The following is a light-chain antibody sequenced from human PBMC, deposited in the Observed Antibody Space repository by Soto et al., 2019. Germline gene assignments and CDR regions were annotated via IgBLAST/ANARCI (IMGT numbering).Light chain of an antibody. J-gene: IGLJ1*01. V-gene: IGLV1-44*01. Sequence: QSVLAQPPSASGTPGQRVTISCSGSRSNVGSNPVNWYQRLPGAAPKLLIFNDNQRPSGVPDRFSGSKSGTSASLAISGLQSEDEADYYCAAWDNSLNGPYVFGTGTKLTVL. CDR3: AAWDNSLNGPYV. CDR2: NDN. CDR1: RSNVGSNP.